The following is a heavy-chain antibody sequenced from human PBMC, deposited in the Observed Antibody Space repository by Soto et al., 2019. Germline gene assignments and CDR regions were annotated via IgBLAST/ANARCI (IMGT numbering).Heavy chain of an antibody. CDR1: GYTFTSYG. D-gene: IGHD2-15*01. V-gene: IGHV1-18*01. CDR3: AGTPKCESGGSCYSDY. J-gene: IGHJ4*02. CDR2: ISAYNGNT. Sequence: ASVKVSCKASGYTFTSYGISWVRQAPGQGLEWMGWISAYNGNTNYAQKLQGRVTMTTDTSTSTAYMELRSLRSDDTAVYYCAGTPKCESGGSCYSDYWGQGTLVTVSS.